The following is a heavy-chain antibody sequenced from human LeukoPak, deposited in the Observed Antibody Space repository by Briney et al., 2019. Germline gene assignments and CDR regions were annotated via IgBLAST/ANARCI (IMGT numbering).Heavy chain of an antibody. V-gene: IGHV4-39*06. CDR1: GVSISGSNYY. D-gene: IGHD6-13*01. J-gene: IGHJ6*03. CDR3: ARDHSYDSSSSQRGYYYYMDV. CDR2: IYYSGST. Sequence: SSETLSLTCTVSGVSISGSNYYWRWFRQPPGKGLEWIGSIYYSGSTDYNPSLKSRVTISAETSTNQFALQLNSVTPEDTAVYYCARDHSYDSSSSQRGYYYYMDVWGKGTTVTISS.